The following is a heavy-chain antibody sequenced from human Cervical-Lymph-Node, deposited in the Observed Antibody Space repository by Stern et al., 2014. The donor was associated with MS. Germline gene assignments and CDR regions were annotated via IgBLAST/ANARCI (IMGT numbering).Heavy chain of an antibody. D-gene: IGHD4-11*01. CDR1: GGSISSYY. V-gene: IGHV4-59*01. J-gene: IGHJ5*02. CDR3: ARELGDYSNSNWFDP. CDR2: IYYSGST. Sequence: QLQLQESGPGLVKPSETLSLTCTVSGGSISSYYWSWIRQPPGKGLEWIGYIYYSGSTNYNPSLKSRVTISVDTSKNQFSLKLSSVTAADTAVYYCARELGDYSNSNWFDPWGQGTLVTVSS.